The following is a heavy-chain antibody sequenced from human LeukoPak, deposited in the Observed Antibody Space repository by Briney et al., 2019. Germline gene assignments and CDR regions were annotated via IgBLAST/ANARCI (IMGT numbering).Heavy chain of an antibody. CDR3: ARDILTGYWVPPDY. CDR1: GFTFSNYW. Sequence: GGSLRLSCAASGFTFSNYWVHWVRQAPGKGLVWVSRINRGGSTTKYADSVKGRFTVSRDNAKNSLYLQMNSLRAEDTAVYYCARDILTGYWVPPDYWGQGTVVTVSS. D-gene: IGHD3-9*01. J-gene: IGHJ4*02. CDR2: INRGGSTT. V-gene: IGHV3-74*03.